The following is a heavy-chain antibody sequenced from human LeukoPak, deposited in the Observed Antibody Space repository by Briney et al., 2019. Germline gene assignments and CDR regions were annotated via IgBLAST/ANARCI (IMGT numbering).Heavy chain of an antibody. V-gene: IGHV4-59*01. Sequence: SETLSLTCTVSGGSISSYYWSWIRQPPGKGLEWIGYIYYSGSTNYNPSLKSRVTISVDMSKNQFSLKLSSVTAADTAVYYCAREPVAGTVRWFDPWGQGTLVTVSS. CDR2: IYYSGST. J-gene: IGHJ5*02. CDR3: AREPVAGTVRWFDP. CDR1: GGSISSYY. D-gene: IGHD6-19*01.